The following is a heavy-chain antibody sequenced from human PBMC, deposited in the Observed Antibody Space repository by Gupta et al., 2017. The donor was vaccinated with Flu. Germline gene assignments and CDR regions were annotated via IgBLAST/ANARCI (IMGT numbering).Heavy chain of an antibody. D-gene: IGHD3-22*01. J-gene: IGHJ5*02. V-gene: IGHV4-39*01. Sequence: WGWIRQPPGKALEWIGNVFESGFTYYNPSRRSRVTISFDRSRTQFSLKLSAVTAADTDIYYCARHKNSYDSSGPPGWFDPWGLGTLVTVSS. CDR3: ARHKNSYDSSGPPGWFDP. CDR2: VFESGFT.